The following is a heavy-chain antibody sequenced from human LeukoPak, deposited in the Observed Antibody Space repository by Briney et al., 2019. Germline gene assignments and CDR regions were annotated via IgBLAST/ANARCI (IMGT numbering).Heavy chain of an antibody. V-gene: IGHV4-4*09. CDR3: ARATQRYCSGTTCFPYWFDT. J-gene: IGHJ5*02. D-gene: IGHD2-2*01. CDR1: GGSMTHYF. Sequence: PSETLSLTCTVSGGSMTHYFWNWIRQAPGKGLEWIGYTHTSGSPDYSRSLKSRVTISLGTSKNHFSLMLSSVTAADTAVYFCARATQRYCSGTTCFPYWFDTWGQGTLATVSS. CDR2: THTSGSP.